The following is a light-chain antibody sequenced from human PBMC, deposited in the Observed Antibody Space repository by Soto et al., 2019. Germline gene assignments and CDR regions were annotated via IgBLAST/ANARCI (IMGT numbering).Light chain of an antibody. V-gene: IGKV3-15*01. J-gene: IGKJ5*01. Sequence: EIVMTQSPATLSVSPGERATLSCRASQSVNSNLAWYQQKPGRAPRLLIYGAYTRATGIPARFSGSGSGTECTLTISSLQSEDFAVYYCQQYNSWPPITFGQGTRLEIK. CDR1: QSVNSN. CDR2: GAY. CDR3: QQYNSWPPIT.